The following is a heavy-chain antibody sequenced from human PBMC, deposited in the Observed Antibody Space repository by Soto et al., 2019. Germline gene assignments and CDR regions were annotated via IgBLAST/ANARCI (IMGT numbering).Heavy chain of an antibody. CDR2: ISAYNGNT. CDR1: GYTFTSYG. CDR3: AREYQGVLRYFDWSPGGNWFDP. Sequence: ASVKVSCKVSGYTFTSYGISWVRQAPGQGLEWMGWISAYNGNTNYAQKLQGRVTMTTDTSTSTAYMELRSLRSDDTAVYYCAREYQGVLRYFDWSPGGNWFDPWGQGTLVTVSS. J-gene: IGHJ5*02. D-gene: IGHD3-9*01. V-gene: IGHV1-18*04.